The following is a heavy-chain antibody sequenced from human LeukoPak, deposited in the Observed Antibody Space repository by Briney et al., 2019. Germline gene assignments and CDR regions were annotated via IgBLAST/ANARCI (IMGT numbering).Heavy chain of an antibody. D-gene: IGHD3-9*01. CDR1: GFTFSSYA. CDR2: ISGSGGST. CDR3: AKDPYDILTGYYSRPFDY. J-gene: IGHJ4*02. Sequence: GGSLRLSCAASGFTFSSYAMSWVRQAPGKGLEWVSAISGSGGSTYYAGSVKGRFTISRDNSKNTLYLQINRLRAEDTAVYYCAKDPYDILTGYYSRPFDYWGQGTLVTVSS. V-gene: IGHV3-23*01.